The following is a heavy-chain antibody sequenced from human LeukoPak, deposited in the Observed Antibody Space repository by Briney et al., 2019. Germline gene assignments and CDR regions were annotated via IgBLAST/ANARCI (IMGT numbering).Heavy chain of an antibody. CDR1: GYTFTRFY. CDR2: INPSGGST. Sequence: ASVKVSCKASGYTFTRFYMHWVRRAPGQGLEWVGVINPSGGSTSYAQKFQGRVTMTRDTSTSTVYMELSSLRSEDTAIYYCVPRGAGDSSFGMDVWGQGTTVTVSS. J-gene: IGHJ6*02. V-gene: IGHV1-46*01. CDR3: VPRGAGDSSFGMDV. D-gene: IGHD6-6*01.